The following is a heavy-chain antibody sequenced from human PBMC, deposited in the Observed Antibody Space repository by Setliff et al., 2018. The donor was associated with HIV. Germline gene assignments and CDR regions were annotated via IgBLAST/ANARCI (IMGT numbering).Heavy chain of an antibody. D-gene: IGHD2-2*01. CDR3: ARGFDYAQRPPLYYFDY. J-gene: IGHJ4*02. V-gene: IGHV4-31*03. CDR2: IYYSGNH. Sequence: ASETLSLTCPVSGGSISSGYYYWSWIRQHPGKGLEWIGYIYYSGNHFYNPSLRSRVTISLDTSKNQFSLTLSSVTAADTAVYYCARGFDYAQRPPLYYFDYWGQGTLVTVSS. CDR1: GGSISSGYYY.